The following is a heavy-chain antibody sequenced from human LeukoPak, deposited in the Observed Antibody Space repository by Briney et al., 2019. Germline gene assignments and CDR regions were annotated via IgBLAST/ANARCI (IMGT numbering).Heavy chain of an antibody. CDR3: AKDSHMVRGVKYYFDY. D-gene: IGHD3-10*01. J-gene: IGHJ4*02. CDR2: IWYDGSNK. V-gene: IGHV3-33*06. CDR1: GFTFSSYG. Sequence: GRSLRLSCAASGFTFSSYGMHWVRQAPGKGLERVAAIWYDGSNKYYADSVKGRFTISRDNSKNTLYLQMNSLRAEDTAVYYCAKDSHMVRGVKYYFDYWGQGTLVTVSS.